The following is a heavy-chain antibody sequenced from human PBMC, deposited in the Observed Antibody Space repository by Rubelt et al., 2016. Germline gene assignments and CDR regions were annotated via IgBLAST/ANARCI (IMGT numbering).Heavy chain of an antibody. Sequence: GGGVFQPGRSLRLYCAASGLTFCSYATHWVRQAPCKGLEWLTVTQIDGAATYSADSVKCRFALSRNNSKNTLFLQVNSLRPEDTAVYYCARASCAGGNCFPDDYWGQGTLVTISS. CDR2: TQIDGAAT. D-gene: IGHD2-15*01. J-gene: IGHJ4*02. V-gene: IGHV3-33*08. CDR3: ARASCAGGNCFPDDY. CDR1: GLTFCSYA.